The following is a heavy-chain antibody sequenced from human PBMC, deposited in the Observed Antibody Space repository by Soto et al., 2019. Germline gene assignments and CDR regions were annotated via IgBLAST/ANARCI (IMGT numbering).Heavy chain of an antibody. D-gene: IGHD3-3*01. Sequence: GASVKVSCKASGVTFSSYAISWVRQAPGQGLEWMGGIIPIFGTANYAQKFQGRVTITADESTSTAYMELSSLRSEDTAVYYCAREDTIRRERDYYYYGMDVWGQGATVTVSS. V-gene: IGHV1-69*13. J-gene: IGHJ6*02. CDR3: AREDTIRRERDYYYYGMDV. CDR2: IIPIFGTA. CDR1: GVTFSSYA.